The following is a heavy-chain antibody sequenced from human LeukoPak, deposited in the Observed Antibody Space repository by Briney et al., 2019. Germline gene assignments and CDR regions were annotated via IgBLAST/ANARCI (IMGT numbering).Heavy chain of an antibody. CDR3: AREGGYCSSTSCYIVSYYYYMDV. D-gene: IGHD2-2*01. V-gene: IGHV4-34*01. J-gene: IGHJ6*03. Sequence: SETLSLTCAVYGGSFSGYYWSWIRQPPGKGLEWIGEINHSGSTNYNPSLKSRVTISVDTSKNQFSLKLSSVTAADTAVYYCAREGGYCSSTSCYIVSYYYYMDVWGKGTTVTVPS. CDR2: INHSGST. CDR1: GGSFSGYY.